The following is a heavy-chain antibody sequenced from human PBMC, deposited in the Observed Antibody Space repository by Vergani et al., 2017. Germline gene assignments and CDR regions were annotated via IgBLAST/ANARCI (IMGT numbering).Heavy chain of an antibody. CDR2: IYPGDSDT. J-gene: IGHJ6*02. V-gene: IGHV5-51*01. CDR1: GYSFTSYW. D-gene: IGHD2-2*02. Sequence: EVQLVQSGAEVKKPGESLKISCKGSGYSFTSYWIGWVRQMPGKGLEWMGIIYPGDSDTRYSPSFQGQVTISADKSISTAYLQWSSLKASDTAMYYCARHPALCSSTSWYTRLAYDGMDVWGQGTTVTVSS. CDR3: ARHPALCSSTSWYTRLAYDGMDV.